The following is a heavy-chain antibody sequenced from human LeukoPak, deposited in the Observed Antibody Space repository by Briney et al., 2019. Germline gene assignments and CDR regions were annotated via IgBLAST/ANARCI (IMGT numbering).Heavy chain of an antibody. CDR3: AREGATAGSGYYFDY. CDR2: ISYDGSNK. Sequence: GRSLRLSCAASGFTFSSYGMHWVRQAPGKGLEWVAVISYDGSNKYYADSVKGRFTISRDNTKKSLYLQMNSLRAEDTAVYYCAREGATAGSGYYFDYWGQGSLVTVSS. V-gene: IGHV3-30*03. D-gene: IGHD6-13*01. CDR1: GFTFSSYG. J-gene: IGHJ4*02.